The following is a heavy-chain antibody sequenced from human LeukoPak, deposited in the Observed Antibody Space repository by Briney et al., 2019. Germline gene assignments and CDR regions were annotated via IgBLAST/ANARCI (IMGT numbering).Heavy chain of an antibody. J-gene: IGHJ4*02. CDR1: GFTLTSYW. V-gene: IGHV5-51*01. CDR2: IYPGDSDT. CDR3: ARSGNYYDTSGYHY. Sequence: GESLKISCEASGFTLTSYWIGWVRQMPGKGLEWMGIIYPGDSDTRYSPSFQGQVTISGDKSISTAYLQWSSLKASDTAMYYCARSGNYYDTSGYHYWGQGTLVTVSS. D-gene: IGHD3-22*01.